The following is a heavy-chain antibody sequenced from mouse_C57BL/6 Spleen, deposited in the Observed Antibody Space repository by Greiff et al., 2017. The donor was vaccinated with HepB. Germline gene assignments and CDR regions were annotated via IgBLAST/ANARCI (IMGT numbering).Heavy chain of an antibody. D-gene: IGHD1-1*01. CDR2: IYPGDGDT. Sequence: VQLQQSGPELVKPGASVKISCKASGYAFSSSWMNWVKQRPGKGLEWIGRIYPGDGDTNYNGKFKGKSTLTADKSSNTAYMQLSSLTSEDTAVYSCARSCYGGFGYWGQGTTLTVSS. CDR1: GYAFSSSW. J-gene: IGHJ2*01. CDR3: ARSCYGGFGY. V-gene: IGHV1-82*01.